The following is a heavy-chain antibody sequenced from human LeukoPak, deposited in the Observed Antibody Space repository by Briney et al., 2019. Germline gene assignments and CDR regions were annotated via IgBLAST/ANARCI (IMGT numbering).Heavy chain of an antibody. CDR2: IRGGGTSG. CDR1: GFTFSAYA. V-gene: IGHV3-23*01. Sequence: GGSLRLSCTASGFTFSAYAMMWVRQAPGKGPEWVSAIRGGGTSGFYADSVKGRFRISRDNSKDTLFLQMNSLRAEDTAVYYCARDPNGDYIGAFDMWGPGTMVTVSS. D-gene: IGHD4-17*01. J-gene: IGHJ3*02. CDR3: ARDPNGDYIGAFDM.